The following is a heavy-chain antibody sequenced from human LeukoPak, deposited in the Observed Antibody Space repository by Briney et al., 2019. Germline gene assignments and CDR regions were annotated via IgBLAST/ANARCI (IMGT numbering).Heavy chain of an antibody. CDR1: GFTFSSYA. D-gene: IGHD5-18*01. Sequence: PGRSLRLSCAASGFTFSSYAMHWVRQAPGKGLEWVAVISYDGSNKCYADSVKGRFTISRDNSKNTLYLQMNSLRAEDTAVYYCARERYSYGPSGFDYWGQGTLVTVSS. CDR3: ARERYSYGPSGFDY. J-gene: IGHJ4*02. V-gene: IGHV3-30*04. CDR2: ISYDGSNK.